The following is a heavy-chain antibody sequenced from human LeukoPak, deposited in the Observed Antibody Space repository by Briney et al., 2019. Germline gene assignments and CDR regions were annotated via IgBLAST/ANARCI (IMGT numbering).Heavy chain of an antibody. Sequence: GGSLRLSCAASGFTFTSYWMTWVRQAPGKGLEWVANIKHDGSEIYYVDSVKGRFTISRDNAKNSLYLQMNSLRAEDTAVYYCAKDPQAALPSYNWFDPWGQGTLVTVSS. D-gene: IGHD6-6*01. CDR3: AKDPQAALPSYNWFDP. J-gene: IGHJ5*02. CDR2: IKHDGSEI. V-gene: IGHV3-7*03. CDR1: GFTFTSYW.